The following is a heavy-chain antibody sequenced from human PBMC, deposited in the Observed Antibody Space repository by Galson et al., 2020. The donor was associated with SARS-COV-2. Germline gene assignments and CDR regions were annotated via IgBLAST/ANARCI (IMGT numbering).Heavy chain of an antibody. Sequence: GGSLRLSCAASGFTFSSYSMSWVRQAPGKGLEWVSYISSTSSTIHYADSVRGRFTISRDNAKNSLYLQMNSLRAEDTAVYYCARGWGCVGGSCYSDCWGQGTLVTVSS. D-gene: IGHD2-15*01. J-gene: IGHJ4*02. CDR2: ISSTSSTI. CDR1: GFTFSSYS. CDR3: ARGWGCVGGSCYSDC. V-gene: IGHV3-48*01.